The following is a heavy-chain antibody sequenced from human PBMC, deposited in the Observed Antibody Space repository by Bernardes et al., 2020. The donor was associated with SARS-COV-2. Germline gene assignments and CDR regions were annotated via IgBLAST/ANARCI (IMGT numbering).Heavy chain of an antibody. D-gene: IGHD2-21*01. V-gene: IGHV3-72*01. CDR3: ARSPLGIAPFDS. J-gene: IGHJ4*02. CDR1: GFIFTDHN. Sequence: GGSLRLSCEASGFIFTDHNMDWVRQAPGKGLEWVARTRNKANRYTTEYAASVKGRFTISGDEATNSVFLQMNSLQPEDTAVYYCARSPLGIAPFDSWGQGTLVTVSS. CDR2: TRNKANRYTT.